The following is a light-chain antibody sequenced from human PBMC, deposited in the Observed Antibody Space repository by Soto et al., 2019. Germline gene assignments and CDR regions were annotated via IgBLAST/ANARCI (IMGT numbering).Light chain of an antibody. CDR3: LLFFAGSQV. V-gene: IGLV7-43*01. Sequence: CASNTGPVSSSSYPNWFQQKPGQAPRPLIHDTSKKHSWTPARFSGSVHGGKAALTVSGVQPEDEAEYFCLLFFAGSQVFGGGTKLTVL. J-gene: IGLJ2*01. CDR2: DTS. CDR1: TGPVSSSSY.